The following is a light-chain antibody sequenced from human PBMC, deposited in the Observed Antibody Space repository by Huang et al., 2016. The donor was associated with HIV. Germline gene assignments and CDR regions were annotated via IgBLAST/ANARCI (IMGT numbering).Light chain of an antibody. Sequence: IVLTQSPRSLSLSPGERVTLYCRASQSVSNYYLAWYQQQPGQSPRLLIHAASTRASGSPGRFSGSGSGTAFTLTITRLEPEDSAVYFCHQYGTPPWTFGQGTRVEI. CDR2: AAS. CDR3: HQYGTPPWT. J-gene: IGKJ1*01. V-gene: IGKV3-20*01. CDR1: QSVSNYY.